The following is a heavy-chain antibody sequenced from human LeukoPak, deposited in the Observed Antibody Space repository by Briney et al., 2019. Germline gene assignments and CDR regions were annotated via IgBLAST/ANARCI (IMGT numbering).Heavy chain of an antibody. D-gene: IGHD3-10*01. V-gene: IGHV4-34*01. CDR2: INHSGST. CDR1: GGSFSGYY. CDR3: ARQIGLWSYDYYYYYYMDV. Sequence: SETLSLTCAVYGGSFSGYYWSWIRQPPGKGPEWIGEINHSGSTNYNPSLKSRVTISVDTSKNQFSLKLSSVTAADTAVYYCARQIGLWSYDYYYYYYMDVWGKGTTVTISS. J-gene: IGHJ6*03.